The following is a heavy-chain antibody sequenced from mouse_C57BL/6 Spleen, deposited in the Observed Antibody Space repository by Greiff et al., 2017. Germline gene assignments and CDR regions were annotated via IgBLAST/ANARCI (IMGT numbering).Heavy chain of an antibody. D-gene: IGHD2-3*01. Sequence: QVQLQQPGAELVRPGTSVKLSCKASGYTFTSYWMHWVKQRPGQGLEWIGVIDPSDSYTNYNQKFKGKATLTVDTSSSTAYMQLSSLTSEDSAVYYCARRGWPFYAMDYWGQGTSVTVSS. J-gene: IGHJ4*01. V-gene: IGHV1-59*01. CDR1: GYTFTSYW. CDR2: IDPSDSYT. CDR3: ARRGWPFYAMDY.